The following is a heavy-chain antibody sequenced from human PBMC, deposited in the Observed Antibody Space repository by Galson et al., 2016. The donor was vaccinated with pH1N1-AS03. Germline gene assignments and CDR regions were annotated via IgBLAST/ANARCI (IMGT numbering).Heavy chain of an antibody. Sequence: SLRLSCATSGLNFTNTWMIWVRQVPGEGLEWVGRIRSKTDGGTTDYAASVKGRFTMSRDDSKKNVYLQMNSLKTEDTAVYYCASSPPIAYWGQGTLVTVSS. J-gene: IGHJ4*02. V-gene: IGHV3-15*01. D-gene: IGHD2-21*01. CDR3: ASSPPIAY. CDR2: IRSKTDGGTT. CDR1: GLNFTNTW.